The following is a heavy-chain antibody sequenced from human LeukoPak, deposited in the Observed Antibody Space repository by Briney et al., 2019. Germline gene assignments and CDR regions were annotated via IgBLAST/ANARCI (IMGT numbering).Heavy chain of an antibody. CDR3: TRGDYGKSDY. V-gene: IGHV3-48*03. CDR1: GFTFSIYE. D-gene: IGHD3-16*01. Sequence: GGSLRLSCAASGFTFSIYEMNWVRQAPGKGLEWVSYIGIGGATIYYADSVKGRFTISRDNAKNSLYLQMNSLRAEDTVVHYCTRGDYGKSDYWGQGTLVTVSS. CDR2: IGIGGATI. J-gene: IGHJ4*02.